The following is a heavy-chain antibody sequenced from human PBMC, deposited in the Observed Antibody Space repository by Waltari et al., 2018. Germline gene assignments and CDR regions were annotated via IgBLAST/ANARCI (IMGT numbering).Heavy chain of an antibody. V-gene: IGHV1-69*05. CDR2: IIPIFGKA. Sequence: QVQLVQSGAEVKKPGSSVKVSCKASGGTFSSYAISWVRQAPGQGLEWMGGIIPIFGKANYAQKFQGRVTMTTDESTSTAYMELSSLRSEDTAVYYCAREGCSGGSCYSPRYYYYYGMDVWGQGTTVTVSS. J-gene: IGHJ6*02. CDR1: GGTFSSYA. D-gene: IGHD2-15*01. CDR3: AREGCSGGSCYSPRYYYYYGMDV.